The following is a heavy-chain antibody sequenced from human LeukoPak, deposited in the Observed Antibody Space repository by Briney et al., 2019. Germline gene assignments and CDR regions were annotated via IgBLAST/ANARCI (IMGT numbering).Heavy chain of an antibody. CDR3: ARRALSVDY. CDR2: TNPNSGDT. J-gene: IGHJ4*02. CDR1: GYTFTDYY. D-gene: IGHD1-26*01. V-gene: IGHV1-2*02. Sequence: ASVKVSCKASGYTFTDYYIHCVRQAPAPGPGLEWMGWTNPNSGDTNYAQKFQGRVTMTTDTSTSTAYMELRSLRSDDTAVYYCARRALSVDYWGQGTLVTVSS.